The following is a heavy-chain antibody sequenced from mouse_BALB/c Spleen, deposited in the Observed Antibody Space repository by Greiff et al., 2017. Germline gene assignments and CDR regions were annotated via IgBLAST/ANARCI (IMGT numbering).Heavy chain of an antibody. CDR3: ARDGYSTAIRFAY. CDR2: INPYNDGT. Sequence: EVQLQQSGPELVKPGASVKMSCKASGYTFTSYVMHWVKQKPGQGLEWIGYINPYNDGTKYNEKFKGKATLTSDKSSSTAYMELSSLTSEDSAVYYCARDGYSTAIRFAYWGQGTLVTVSA. D-gene: IGHD1-2*01. CDR1: GYTFTSYV. J-gene: IGHJ3*01. V-gene: IGHV1-14*01.